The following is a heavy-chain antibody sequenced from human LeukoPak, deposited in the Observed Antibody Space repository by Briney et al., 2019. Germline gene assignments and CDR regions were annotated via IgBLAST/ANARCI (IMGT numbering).Heavy chain of an antibody. D-gene: IGHD3-22*01. V-gene: IGHV3-30*18. Sequence: PGGSLRLSCAASGFTFSSYGMHWVRQAPGKGLEWVAVISYDGSNKYYADSVKGRFTISRDNSKNTLYLQMNSLRAEDTAVYYCAKEGIVVVITDPLPYYFDYWGQGTLVTVSS. CDR3: AKEGIVVVITDPLPYYFDY. CDR2: ISYDGSNK. J-gene: IGHJ4*02. CDR1: GFTFSSYG.